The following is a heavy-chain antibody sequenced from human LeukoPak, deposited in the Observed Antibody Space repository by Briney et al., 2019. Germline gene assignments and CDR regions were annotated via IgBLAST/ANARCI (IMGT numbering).Heavy chain of an antibody. CDR2: IYSGGST. J-gene: IGHJ4*02. Sequence: GGSLRLSCAASGFTVSSNYMSWVRQAPGKGLEWVSVIYSGGSTYYADSVKGRFTISRDNSKNTLYLQMNSLRAEDTAVYCCASRGYSYGQTIDYWGQGTLVTVSS. CDR3: ASRGYSYGQTIDY. V-gene: IGHV3-66*02. CDR1: GFTVSSNY. D-gene: IGHD5-18*01.